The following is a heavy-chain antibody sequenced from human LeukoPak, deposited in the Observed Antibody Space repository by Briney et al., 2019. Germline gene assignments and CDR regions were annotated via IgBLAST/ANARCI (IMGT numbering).Heavy chain of an antibody. D-gene: IGHD3-22*01. J-gene: IGHJ4*02. Sequence: GGSLRLSCADSGFTVSSNYMSWVRQAPGKGLEWVSVIYSGGSTYYADSVKGRFTISRDNSKNTLYLQMISLRAEDTAVYYCARVRSGYYPTFDSWGQGTLVTVSS. CDR1: GFTVSSNY. V-gene: IGHV3-53*01. CDR3: ARVRSGYYPTFDS. CDR2: IYSGGST.